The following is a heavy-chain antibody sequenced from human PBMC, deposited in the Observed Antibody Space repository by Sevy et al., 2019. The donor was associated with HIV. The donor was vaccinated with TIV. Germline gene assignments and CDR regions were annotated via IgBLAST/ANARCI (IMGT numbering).Heavy chain of an antibody. V-gene: IGHV3-7*01. CDR1: GFTFSNYW. J-gene: IGHJ4*02. CDR2: IKQDGSEK. D-gene: IGHD1-26*01. Sequence: GGSLRLSCAASGFTFSNYWMSWVRQAPGKGLEWVANIKQDGSEKYYVDSVKGRFTISRDNAKNSLYLQMNSLRAEDTAVYYCARLRGSYCLDYWGQRTLVTVSS. CDR3: ARLRGSYCLDY.